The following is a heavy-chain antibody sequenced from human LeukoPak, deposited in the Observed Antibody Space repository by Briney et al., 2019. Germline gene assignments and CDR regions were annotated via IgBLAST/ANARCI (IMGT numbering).Heavy chain of an antibody. CDR1: GFTFSSYE. Sequence: PGGSLRLSCAASGFTFSSYEMNWVRQAPGKGLEWVSYISSSGSTIYYADSVKGRFTISRDNAKNSLYLQMNSLRAEDTAVYYCAREPYSGYDGGYYYYYYYMDVRGKGTTVTVSS. J-gene: IGHJ6*03. D-gene: IGHD5-12*01. V-gene: IGHV3-48*03. CDR2: ISSSGSTI. CDR3: AREPYSGYDGGYYYYYYYMDV.